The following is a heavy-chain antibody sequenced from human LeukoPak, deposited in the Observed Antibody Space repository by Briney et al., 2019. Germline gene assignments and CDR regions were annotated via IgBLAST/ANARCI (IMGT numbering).Heavy chain of an antibody. Sequence: HAGGSLRLSCAASGFTFSSYGMHWVRQAPGKGLEWVAFIRYDGSNKYYADSVKGRFTISRDNSKNTLYLQMNSLRAEDTAVYYCAKDCGGDCYDHDAFDIWGQGTMVTVS. D-gene: IGHD2-21*02. V-gene: IGHV3-30*02. CDR1: GFTFSSYG. CDR3: AKDCGGDCYDHDAFDI. CDR2: IRYDGSNK. J-gene: IGHJ3*02.